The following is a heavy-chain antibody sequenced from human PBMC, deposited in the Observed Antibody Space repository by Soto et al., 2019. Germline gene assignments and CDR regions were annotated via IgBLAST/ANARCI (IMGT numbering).Heavy chain of an antibody. CDR3: AREADILNWFDP. CDR2: ISSSSSTI. J-gene: IGHJ5*02. Sequence: SGFTFSSYSMNWVRQAPGKGLEWVSSISSSSSTIYYAHFVKGRFTISRDNAKNSLYLQMNSLRAEDTAVYYCAREADILNWFDPWGQGTLVTVSS. V-gene: IGHV3-48*01. D-gene: IGHD3-9*01. CDR1: GFTFSSYS.